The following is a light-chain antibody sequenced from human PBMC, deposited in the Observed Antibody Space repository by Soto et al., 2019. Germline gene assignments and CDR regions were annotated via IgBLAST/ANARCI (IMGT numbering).Light chain of an antibody. CDR1: SSDVGGYNY. CDR3: SSYRRGSTYV. Sequence: QSALTQPASVSGSPGQSITVSCTGTSSDVGGYNYVSWYQQHPGKAPRLMIYDVTNRPSGVSDRFSGPKSGNTASLTISGLQAEDEADYYCSSYRRGSTYVFGPGTKVTVL. CDR2: DVT. V-gene: IGLV2-14*03. J-gene: IGLJ1*01.